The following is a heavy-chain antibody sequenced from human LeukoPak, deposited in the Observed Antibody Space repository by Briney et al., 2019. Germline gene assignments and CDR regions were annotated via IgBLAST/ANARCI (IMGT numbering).Heavy chain of an antibody. V-gene: IGHV3-33*06. CDR1: GFTFSSYG. CDR3: AKDLPELLGAFDI. CDR2: IWYDGSNK. J-gene: IGHJ3*02. D-gene: IGHD1-7*01. Sequence: AGGSLRLSCAASGFTFSSYGMHSVRQAPGKGLEWVAVIWYDGSNKYYADSVKGRFTISRDNSKNTLYLQMNSLRAEDTAVYYCAKDLPELLGAFDIWGQGTMVTVSS.